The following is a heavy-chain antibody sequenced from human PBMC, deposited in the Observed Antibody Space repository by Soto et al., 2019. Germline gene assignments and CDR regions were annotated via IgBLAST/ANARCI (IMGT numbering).Heavy chain of an antibody. J-gene: IGHJ5*02. Sequence: SETLSLTCTVSGGSISSGDYYWSWIRQPPGKGLEWIGEIYHSGSTNYNPSLKSRVTISVDKSKNQFSLKLSSVTAADTAVYYCARDRAHYDILTGYYMAGWFDPWGQGTLVTVSS. V-gene: IGHV4-39*07. CDR3: ARDRAHYDILTGYYMAGWFDP. CDR2: IYHSGST. CDR1: GGSISSGDYY. D-gene: IGHD3-9*01.